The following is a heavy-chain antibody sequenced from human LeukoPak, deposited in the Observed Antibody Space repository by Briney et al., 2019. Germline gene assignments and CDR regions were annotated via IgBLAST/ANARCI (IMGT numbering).Heavy chain of an antibody. J-gene: IGHJ3*02. V-gene: IGHV4-59*01. D-gene: IGHD2-15*01. Sequence: SETLSLTCTVSGGSISSYYWSWIRQPPGKGLEWIGYIYYSGSTNYNPSLKSRVTISVDTSKNQFSLKLSSVTAADTAVYYCARVPRGTYCSGGSCYSTGAFDIWGQGTMVTVSS. CDR3: ARVPRGTYCSGGSCYSTGAFDI. CDR2: IYYSGST. CDR1: GGSISSYY.